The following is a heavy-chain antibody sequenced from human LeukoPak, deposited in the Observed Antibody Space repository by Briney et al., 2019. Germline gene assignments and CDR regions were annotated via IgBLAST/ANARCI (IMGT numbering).Heavy chain of an antibody. J-gene: IGHJ4*02. D-gene: IGHD3-10*01. Sequence: ASVTVSCKASGYTFTGYYMHWVRQPPAQGLEWMGWINPKCGGTNYAHKFQGRVTMTRNTSISTAYRELSSLRFEHTAVYYCARASRSLLLLWFGERNQKLHYFDYWGQGTLVTVSS. CDR1: GYTFTGYY. V-gene: IGHV1-2*02. CDR3: ARASRSLLLLWFGERNQKLHYFDY. CDR2: INPKCGGT.